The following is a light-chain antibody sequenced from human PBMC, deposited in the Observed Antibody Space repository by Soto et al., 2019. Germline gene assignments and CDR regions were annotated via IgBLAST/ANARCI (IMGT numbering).Light chain of an antibody. CDR3: QHYNSYSEA. V-gene: IGKV1-5*03. CDR1: QTISSW. CDR2: KAS. Sequence: DIQMTQSPSTLSGSVGDRVTITCRASQTISSWLAWYQQKPGKAPKLMIYKASTLKSGVPSRFSGSGSGTEFNLNISSLQPDDFATYYCQHYNSYSEAFGQGTKGELK. J-gene: IGKJ1*01.